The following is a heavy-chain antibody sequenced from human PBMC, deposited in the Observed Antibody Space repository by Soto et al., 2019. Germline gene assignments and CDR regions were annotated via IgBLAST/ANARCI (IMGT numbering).Heavy chain of an antibody. V-gene: IGHV1-58*02. D-gene: IGHD1-26*01. CDR1: GFDFGSFG. Sequence: QMQLVQSGPEVKEPGTSVRVACRASGFDFGSFGIQFLRQTRGRGLEWIGWIVIVSGSTNYARHFQGRVAISRDTSANTAYLDLYDLKSEDTAEYFCSADHPHLAMGWPAWGQGTTVTVSS. CDR2: IVIVSGST. J-gene: IGHJ6*02. CDR3: SADHPHLAMGWPA.